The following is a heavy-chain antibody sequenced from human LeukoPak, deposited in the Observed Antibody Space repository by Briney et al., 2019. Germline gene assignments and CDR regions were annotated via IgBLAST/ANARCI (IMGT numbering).Heavy chain of an antibody. CDR3: ARRGGYDTPYYYYYYMDV. V-gene: IGHV3-7*01. Sequence: GGSLRLSCAASGFTFSSCWMSWVRQAPGKGLEWVANIKQDGSEKYYVDSVKGRFTISRDNAKNSLYLQMNSLRAEDTAVYYCARRGGYDTPYYYYYYMDVWGKGTTVTVSS. CDR1: GFTFSSCW. J-gene: IGHJ6*03. D-gene: IGHD5-12*01. CDR2: IKQDGSEK.